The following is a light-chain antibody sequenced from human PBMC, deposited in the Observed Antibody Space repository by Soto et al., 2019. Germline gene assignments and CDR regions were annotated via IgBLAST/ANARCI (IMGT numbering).Light chain of an antibody. J-gene: IGKJ4*01. Sequence: DIQMTQSPPSLSASVGDRVTISCQASQDISNYLGWYQLRPGKAPKALIYGASNLEAGVPSRFSGSGSGTDFTFTINSLQPEDFATYYCQQYDNVPLTFGGGTKVEIK. CDR3: QQYDNVPLT. V-gene: IGKV1-33*01. CDR1: QDISNY. CDR2: GAS.